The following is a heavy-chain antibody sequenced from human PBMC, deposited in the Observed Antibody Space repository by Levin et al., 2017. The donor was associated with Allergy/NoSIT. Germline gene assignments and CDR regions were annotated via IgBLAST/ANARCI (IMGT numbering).Heavy chain of an antibody. Sequence: RGESLKISCAASGFTFSSYGMHWVRQAPGKGLEWVAVIWGDGSNKYYGDSVKGRFTISRDNSKNTLYLQMNSLRAEDTAVYYCASGYTYGSPFDYWGQGTLVTVSS. V-gene: IGHV3-33*01. D-gene: IGHD5-18*01. CDR1: GFTFSSYG. CDR3: ASGYTYGSPFDY. J-gene: IGHJ4*02. CDR2: IWGDGSNK.